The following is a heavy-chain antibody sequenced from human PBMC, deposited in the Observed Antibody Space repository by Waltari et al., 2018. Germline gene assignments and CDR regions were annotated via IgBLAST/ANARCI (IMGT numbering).Heavy chain of an antibody. CDR1: GGSISSGGYY. J-gene: IGHJ6*02. D-gene: IGHD2-2*01. CDR3: ARDRRYCSSTSCPGYYGMDV. CDR2: IYHSGST. V-gene: IGHV4-31*03. Sequence: QVQLQESGPGLVKPSQTLSLTCTVSGGSISSGGYYWSWIRQHPGKGLEWIGYIYHSGSTYYHPSLKSRVTISVDRSKNQFSLKLSSVTAADTAVYYCARDRRYCSSTSCPGYYGMDVWGQGTTVTVSS.